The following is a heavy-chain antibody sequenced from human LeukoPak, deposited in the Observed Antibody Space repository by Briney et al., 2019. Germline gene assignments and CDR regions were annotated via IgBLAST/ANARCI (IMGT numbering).Heavy chain of an antibody. D-gene: IGHD3-22*01. V-gene: IGHV5-51*01. CDR3: AGRGYSPPDVVDV. CDR1: GYSFTNYW. CDR2: IYPGDSTT. Sequence: GESLKISCKGSGYSFTNYWIGWVRQMPGKGLEWMGIIYPGDSTTKYSPSFEGQVLISVDKSISTAYLHWGSLKASDTAMYFCAGRGYSPPDVVDVWGQGTMVTVS. J-gene: IGHJ3*01.